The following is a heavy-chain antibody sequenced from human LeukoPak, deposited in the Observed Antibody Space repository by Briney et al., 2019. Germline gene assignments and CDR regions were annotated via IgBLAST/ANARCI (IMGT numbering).Heavy chain of an antibody. CDR2: IYYSGST. J-gene: IGHJ5*02. V-gene: IGHV4-59*12. Sequence: SETLSLTCTVSGGSISSYYWSWIRQPPGKGLEWIGYIYYSGSTNYNPSLKSRVTISVDTSKNQFSLKLSSVTAADTAVYYCAREGDSSSSGTFDPWGQGTLVTVPS. D-gene: IGHD6-13*01. CDR1: GGSISSYY. CDR3: AREGDSSSSGTFDP.